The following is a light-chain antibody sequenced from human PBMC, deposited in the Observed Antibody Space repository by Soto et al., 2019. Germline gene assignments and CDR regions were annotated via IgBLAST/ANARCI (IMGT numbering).Light chain of an antibody. J-gene: IGKJ1*01. CDR2: AAS. V-gene: IGKV1-27*01. CDR1: QGISNY. Sequence: DIQMTQSPSSLSASVGDRVTITCRARQGISNYLSWYQQKPGKVPKLLIYAASTLQSGVPSRFSGSVSGTDFTLTISSLQPEDVATYYCQKYNSARRTFGEGTKVDIK. CDR3: QKYNSARRT.